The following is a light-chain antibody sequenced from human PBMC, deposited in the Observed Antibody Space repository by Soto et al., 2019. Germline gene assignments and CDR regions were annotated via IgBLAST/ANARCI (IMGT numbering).Light chain of an antibody. CDR1: SSYVGSYNL. V-gene: IGLV2-23*01. CDR2: EDD. Sequence: QSALTQPASVSGSPGQSITISCTGTSSYVGSYNLVSWYQHHPGKAPKIIIYEDDKRPSGVSYRFSGSKSGHTASLTISGLQAEDEADYYCCSYAGSSSFVFGIGTKVTVL. J-gene: IGLJ1*01. CDR3: CSYAGSSSFV.